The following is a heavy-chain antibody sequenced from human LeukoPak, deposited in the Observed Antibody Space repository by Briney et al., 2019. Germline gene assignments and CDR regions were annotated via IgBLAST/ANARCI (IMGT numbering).Heavy chain of an antibody. CDR3: AGELGTPMNNWFDP. D-gene: IGHD7-27*01. V-gene: IGHV4-34*01. Sequence: SETLSLTCAVYGGSFSGYYWSWIRQPPGKGLEWIGSIYYSGSTYYNPSLKSRVTISVDTSKNQFSLKLSSVTAADTAVYYCAGELGTPMNNWFDPWGQGTLVTVSS. CDR2: IYYSGST. CDR1: GGSFSGYY. J-gene: IGHJ5*02.